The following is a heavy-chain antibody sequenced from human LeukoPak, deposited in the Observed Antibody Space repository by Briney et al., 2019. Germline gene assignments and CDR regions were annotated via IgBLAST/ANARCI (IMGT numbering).Heavy chain of an antibody. V-gene: IGHV3-7*04. CDR2: IKQDGSEI. Sequence: PGGPLRLSCAASGFTFSYYWMSWVRQAPGKGLEWVANIKQDGSEIYYVDSVKGRFTISRDNAKNSLYLQMNSLRAEDAAVYYCARYGGYKLFDYWGQGTLVTVSS. CDR3: ARYGGYKLFDY. CDR1: GFTFSYYW. D-gene: IGHD5-12*01. J-gene: IGHJ4*02.